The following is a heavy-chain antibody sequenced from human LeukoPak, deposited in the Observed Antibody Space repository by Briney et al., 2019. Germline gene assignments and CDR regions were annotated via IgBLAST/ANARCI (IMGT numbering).Heavy chain of an antibody. Sequence: SETLSLTCTVSGAFITRDTYYWAWVRQSPGKGLEWIGSIWFDGNDYYNPSLRSRVAMSVDPSKSQFSLRVNSVTAADTSVYYCVRDPRGRYEDWYDAWGQGTLVTVSS. D-gene: IGHD1-26*01. CDR3: VRDPRGRYEDWYDA. J-gene: IGHJ5*02. CDR2: IWFDGND. CDR1: GAFITRDTYY. V-gene: IGHV4-39*07.